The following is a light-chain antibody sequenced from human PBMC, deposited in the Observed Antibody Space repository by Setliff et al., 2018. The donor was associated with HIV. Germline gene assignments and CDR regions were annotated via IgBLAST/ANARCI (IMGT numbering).Light chain of an antibody. Sequence: QSVLTQPRSVSGSPGQSVTISCTGTSSDVCVYNYVSWYQHHPGKAPKLIIYEARNRPSGVSNRFSGSKSGNTASLTISGLQAEDEADYYCSSYAITNTLPFGTGTKVTVL. CDR3: SSYAITNTLP. J-gene: IGLJ1*01. V-gene: IGLV2-11*01. CDR1: SSDVCVYNY. CDR2: EAR.